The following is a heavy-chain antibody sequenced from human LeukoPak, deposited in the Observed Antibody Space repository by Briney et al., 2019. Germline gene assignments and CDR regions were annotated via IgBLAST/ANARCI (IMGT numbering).Heavy chain of an antibody. J-gene: IGHJ4*02. CDR1: GFTFSSYG. CDR2: ISYDGSNN. CDR3: ANLRYGY. Sequence: GGSLRLSCAASGFTFSSYGMHWVRQAPGKGLEWVAVISYDGSNNYYADSVKGRFTISRDNSKNTLYLQMNSLRAEDTAVYYCANLRYGYWGQGTLVTVSS. V-gene: IGHV3-30*18. D-gene: IGHD1-1*01.